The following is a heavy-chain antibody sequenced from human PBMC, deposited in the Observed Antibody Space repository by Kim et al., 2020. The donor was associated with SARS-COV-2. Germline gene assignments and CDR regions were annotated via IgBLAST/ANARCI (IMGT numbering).Heavy chain of an antibody. V-gene: IGHV3-74*01. CDR2: INGDGSTT. D-gene: IGHD1-7*01. CDR1: GFIISYFY. CDR3: ARGRSWNYSLDV. Sequence: GGSLRLSCAASGFIISYFYMHWVRQVPGKGPLWVARINGDGSTTNYADSVKGRFTISRDNAGNTLSLQMNSLRAEDTAVYYCARGRSWNYSLDVWGHGAMVTVSS. J-gene: IGHJ3*01.